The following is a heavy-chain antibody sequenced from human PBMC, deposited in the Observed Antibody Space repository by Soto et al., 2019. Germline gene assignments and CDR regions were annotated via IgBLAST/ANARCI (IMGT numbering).Heavy chain of an antibody. D-gene: IGHD2-8*01. CDR3: ARGYCTNGVCYTGDWFDP. CDR2: ISAYNGNT. CDR1: GYTFTSYG. V-gene: IGHV1-18*01. Sequence: QVQLVQSGAEVKKPGASVKVSCKASGYTFTSYGISWVRQAPGQGLEWMGWISAYNGNTNYAQKLQGRVTMTTDTSTSTAYMELRSLRSDDTAVYSCARGYCTNGVCYTGDWFDPWGQGTLVTVSS. J-gene: IGHJ5*02.